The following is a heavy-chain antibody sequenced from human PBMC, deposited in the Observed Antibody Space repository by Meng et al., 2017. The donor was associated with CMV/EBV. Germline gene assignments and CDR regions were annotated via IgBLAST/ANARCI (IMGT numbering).Heavy chain of an antibody. D-gene: IGHD3-22*01. CDR2: ISSSSSYI. CDR3: ARVYDSSGWPSPFDY. Sequence: SGFTFSSYSMNWVRQAPGKGLGWVSSISSSSSYIYYADSVKGRFTISRDNAKNSLYLQMNSLRAEDTAVYYCARVYDSSGWPSPFDYWGQGTLVTVSS. CDR1: GFTFSSYS. J-gene: IGHJ4*02. V-gene: IGHV3-21*01.